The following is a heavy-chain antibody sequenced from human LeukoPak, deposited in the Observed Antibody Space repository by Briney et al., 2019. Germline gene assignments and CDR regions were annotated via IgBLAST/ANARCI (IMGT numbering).Heavy chain of an antibody. CDR1: GGSISSSSYY. CDR2: IYYSGST. D-gene: IGHD3-10*01. Sequence: SETLSLTCTVSGGSISSSSYYWGWIRQPPGKGLEWIGSIYYSGSTYYNPSLKSRVTISVDTSKNQFSLKLSSVTAADTAVYYCARRSAPGVGYHMDVWGKGTTVTVSS. J-gene: IGHJ6*03. CDR3: ARRSAPGVGYHMDV. V-gene: IGHV4-39*07.